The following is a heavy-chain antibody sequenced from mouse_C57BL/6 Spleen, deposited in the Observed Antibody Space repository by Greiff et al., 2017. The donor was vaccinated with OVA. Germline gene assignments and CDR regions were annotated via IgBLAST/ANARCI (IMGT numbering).Heavy chain of an antibody. CDR3: ARGANYYGSSYGYFDV. Sequence: QVQLQQPGAELVKPGASVKLSCKASGYTFTSYWMHWVKQRPGQGLEWIGMIHPNSGSTNYNEKFKSKATLTVDKSSSTAYMQLSSLTSEDSAVYYCARGANYYGSSYGYFDVWGTGTTVTVSS. V-gene: IGHV1-64*01. D-gene: IGHD1-1*01. CDR2: IHPNSGST. CDR1: GYTFTSYW. J-gene: IGHJ1*03.